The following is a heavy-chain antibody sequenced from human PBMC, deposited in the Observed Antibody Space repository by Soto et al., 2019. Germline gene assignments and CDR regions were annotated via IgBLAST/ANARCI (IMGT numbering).Heavy chain of an antibody. J-gene: IGHJ6*03. Sequence: SETLSLTCAVYGGSFSGYYWSWIRQPPGKGLEWIGEINHSGSTNYNPSLKSRVTISVDTSKNQFSLKLSSVTAADTAVYYCARGLGGWNYFNYYYYYMDVWGKGTTVTVSS. CDR1: GGSFSGYY. V-gene: IGHV4-34*01. CDR2: INHSGST. D-gene: IGHD1-7*01. CDR3: ARGLGGWNYFNYYYYYMDV.